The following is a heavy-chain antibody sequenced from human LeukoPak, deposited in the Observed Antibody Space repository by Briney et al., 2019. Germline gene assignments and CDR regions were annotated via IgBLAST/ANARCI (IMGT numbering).Heavy chain of an antibody. CDR3: ARDPMIGDFLGAFDI. J-gene: IGHJ3*02. CDR1: GFTFSSYG. D-gene: IGHD3-22*01. Sequence: PGESLRLSCAASGFTFSSYGMHWVRQAPGKGLEWVAVIWYDGSNKYYADSVKGRFTISRDNSKNPLYLQMNSLRAEDTAVYYCARDPMIGDFLGAFDIWGQGTMVTVSS. V-gene: IGHV3-33*01. CDR2: IWYDGSNK.